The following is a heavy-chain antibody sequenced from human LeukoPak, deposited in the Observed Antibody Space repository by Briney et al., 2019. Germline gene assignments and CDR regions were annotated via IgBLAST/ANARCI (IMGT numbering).Heavy chain of an antibody. V-gene: IGHV4-34*01. CDR2: INHSGST. Sequence: SETLSLTCAVYGGSFSGYCWSWIRQPPGKGLEWIGEINHSGSTNYNPSLKSRVTISVDTSKTQFSLKLSSVTAADTAVYYCARGSAITMVRGVIRRWFDPWGQGTLVTVSS. CDR1: GGSFSGYC. D-gene: IGHD3-10*01. CDR3: ARGSAITMVRGVIRRWFDP. J-gene: IGHJ5*02.